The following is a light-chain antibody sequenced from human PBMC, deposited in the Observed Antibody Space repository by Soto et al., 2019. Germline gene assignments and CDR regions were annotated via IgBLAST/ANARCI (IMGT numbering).Light chain of an antibody. V-gene: IGKV3-15*01. J-gene: IGKJ1*01. CDR2: GTS. CDR3: HQYFDWPRVT. Sequence: IVVTQSPATLSMSPGERATLSCRVSQSVNGHLAWYQQRPGQAPRLLIYGTSTRATDVPLRFSGGGSGTEVTLTINSLQSEDFAVYFCHQYFDWPRVTFGQGTKLDI. CDR1: QSVNGH.